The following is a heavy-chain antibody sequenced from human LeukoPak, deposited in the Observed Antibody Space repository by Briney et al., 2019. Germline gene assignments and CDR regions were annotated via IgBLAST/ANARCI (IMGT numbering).Heavy chain of an antibody. J-gene: IGHJ4*02. Sequence: GGSLRLSCAASGFTFSSYWMSWVRQAPGKGLEWVSAISGSGGSTYYADSVKGRFTISRDNSKNTLYLQMNSLRAEDTAVYYCAKLGVLRITMVRGVNFDYWGQGTLVTVSS. D-gene: IGHD3-10*01. CDR1: GFTFSSYW. CDR3: AKLGVLRITMVRGVNFDY. CDR2: ISGSGGST. V-gene: IGHV3-23*01.